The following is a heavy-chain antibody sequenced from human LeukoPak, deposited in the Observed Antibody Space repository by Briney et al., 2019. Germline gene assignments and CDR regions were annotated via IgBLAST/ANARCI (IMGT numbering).Heavy chain of an antibody. CDR2: IYYSGST. J-gene: IGHJ2*01. CDR1: GGSISSYY. V-gene: IGHV4-59*01. CDR3: ARDPGDWRGYWYFNL. D-gene: IGHD3-3*01. Sequence: SETLSLTCTVSGGSISSYYWSWIRQPPGKGLEWIGYIYYSGSTNYNPSLKSRVTISVDTSKNQFSLRLSSVTAADTAVYYCARDPGDWRGYWYFNLWGRGTLVTVSS.